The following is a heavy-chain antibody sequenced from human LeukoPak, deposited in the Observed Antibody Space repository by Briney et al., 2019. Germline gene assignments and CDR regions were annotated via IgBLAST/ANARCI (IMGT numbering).Heavy chain of an antibody. D-gene: IGHD3-10*01. J-gene: IGHJ4*02. V-gene: IGHV4-39*01. CDR3: ARLRGADFDY. Sequence: SETLSLTCTVSGGFISNSNYYWGWIRQPPGKGLEWIGSIYYSGSTYYNPSLKSRVTISVDTSKNQFSLKLSSVTAADTAVYYCARLRGADFDYWGQGTLVTVSS. CDR2: IYYSGST. CDR1: GGFISNSNYY.